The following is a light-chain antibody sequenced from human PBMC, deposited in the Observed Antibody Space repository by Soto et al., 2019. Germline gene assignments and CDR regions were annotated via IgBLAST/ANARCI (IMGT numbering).Light chain of an antibody. V-gene: IGLV2-14*01. CDR2: EVS. CDR3: AAWDETLIDV. J-gene: IGLJ1*01. CDR1: SSYIGGYNY. Sequence: QSALTQPASVSGSPGQSITISCTGTSSYIGGYNYVSWYQQHPGKAPKLMIYEVSNRPSGVSDRFSGSKSGTSASLAISGLQSEDEADYYCAAWDETLIDVFGTGTKVTVL.